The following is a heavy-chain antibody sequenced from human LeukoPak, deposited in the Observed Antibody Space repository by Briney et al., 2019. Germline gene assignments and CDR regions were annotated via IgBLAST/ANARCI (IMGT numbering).Heavy chain of an antibody. D-gene: IGHD4-11*01. V-gene: IGHV3-15*01. CDR2: IKSKTDGGTT. J-gene: IGHJ3*02. CDR1: GFSFSSYW. CDR3: TTEVLTTAFDI. Sequence: PGGSLSLSCTVSGFSFSSYWMSWVRQAPGKGLEWVGRIKSKTDGGTTDYAAPVKGRFTISRDDSKNTLYLQMNSLKTEDTAVYYCTTEVLTTAFDIWGQGTMVTVSS.